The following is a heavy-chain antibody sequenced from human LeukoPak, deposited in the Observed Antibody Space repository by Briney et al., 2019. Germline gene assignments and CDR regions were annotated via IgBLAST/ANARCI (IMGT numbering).Heavy chain of an antibody. CDR1: GYTFTGYF. CDR2: INPNSGGT. CDR3: ARDSAYYYGSGSFLDY. V-gene: IGHV1-2*02. J-gene: IGHJ4*02. Sequence: ASVKVSCKASGYTFTGYFIHWVRQAPGQGLEWMGWINPNSGGTNYAQKFQGRVTMTRDTSISTAYMELSRLRSDDTAVYYCARDSAYYYGSGSFLDYWGQGTLVTVSS. D-gene: IGHD3-10*01.